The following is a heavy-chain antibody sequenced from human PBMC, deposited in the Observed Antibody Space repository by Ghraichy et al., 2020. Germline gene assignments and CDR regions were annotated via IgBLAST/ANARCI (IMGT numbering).Heavy chain of an antibody. CDR1: GFTFSRYG. D-gene: IGHD3-22*01. V-gene: IGHV3-30*18. CDR2: TSYDGSNK. Sequence: GGSLRLSCAASGFTFSRYGMHWVRQAPGKGLEWVAVTSYDGSNKFYGGSVQGRFTISRDNSKNTLYLQMNYLRPEDTAVYYCAKERDTSGYYSFRGDYYGMDVWGQGTTVTDSS. CDR3: AKERDTSGYYSFRGDYYGMDV. J-gene: IGHJ6*02.